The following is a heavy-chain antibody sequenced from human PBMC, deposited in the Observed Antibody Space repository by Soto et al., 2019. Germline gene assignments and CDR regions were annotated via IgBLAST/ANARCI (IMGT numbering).Heavy chain of an antibody. J-gene: IGHJ6*02. D-gene: IGHD2-2*01. CDR2: IKGDGSER. V-gene: IGHV3-7*03. Sequence: GGSLRLSCAASGFAFSSYWMSWVRQAPGKGLVWVANIKGDGSERHYVDSVKGRFIISRDNAKNSLFLQMNSLTVEDTAVYYCARDGCTSASCDVYGMDVWGQGTTVTVSS. CDR3: ARDGCTSASCDVYGMDV. CDR1: GFAFSSYW.